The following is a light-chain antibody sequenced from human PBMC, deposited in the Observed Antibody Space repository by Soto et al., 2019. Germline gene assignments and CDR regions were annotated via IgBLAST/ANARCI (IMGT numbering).Light chain of an antibody. V-gene: IGLV1-44*01. CDR2: TNN. Sequence: QAALTQPPSASGTPGQRVTISCSRSSSNIGSNPVNWYQQLPGTAPKLLIYTNNQRPSGVPDRFSGSKSGTSASLAISGLQSEDEADYYCAAWDDSLNGPVFGGGTKLTVL. CDR1: SSNIGSNP. CDR3: AAWDDSLNGPV. J-gene: IGLJ2*01.